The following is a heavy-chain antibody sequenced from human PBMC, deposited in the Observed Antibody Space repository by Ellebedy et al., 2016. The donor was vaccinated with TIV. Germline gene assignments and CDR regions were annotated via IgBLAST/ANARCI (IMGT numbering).Heavy chain of an antibody. CDR1: GFTFGDYA. J-gene: IGHJ4*02. CDR2: ITGKGFGGAT. V-gene: IGHV3-49*03. D-gene: IGHD5-24*01. Sequence: GESLKISCTASGFTFGDYAMSWFRQPPGKGLEWVGLITGKGFGGATEYAASVKGRFTISRDDSNSIAYLQLNSLTTEDTAVYYRARDTYGHTAPPFFWGQGTLVTVSS. CDR3: ARDTYGHTAPPFF.